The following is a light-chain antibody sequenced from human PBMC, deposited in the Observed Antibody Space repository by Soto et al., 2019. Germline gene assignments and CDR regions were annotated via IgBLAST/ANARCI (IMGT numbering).Light chain of an antibody. J-gene: IGLJ3*02. Sequence: QSVLTQPPSASGTPGQTVTISCSGSGSNIGENAVNWYQHLPGTAPQLLIYSNALRPSGVPHRFSGSKSGTAGSLAISGLQSEDEAHYSCAAWDDSLTAMLFGGGTKLTVL. CDR3: AAWDDSLTAML. CDR2: SNA. CDR1: GSNIGENA. V-gene: IGLV1-44*01.